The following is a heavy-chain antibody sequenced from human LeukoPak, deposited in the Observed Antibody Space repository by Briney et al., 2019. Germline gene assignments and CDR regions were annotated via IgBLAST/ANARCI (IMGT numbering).Heavy chain of an antibody. CDR1: GFTFSSYW. J-gene: IGHJ6*03. CDR3: AKGSGWEASYFYYYMDV. V-gene: IGHV3-74*01. CDR2: INSNGSST. Sequence: GGSLRLSCAASGFTFSSYWMHWVRQAPGKGLVWVSRINSNGSSTSYADSVKGRFTISRDNAKNTLYLQMNSLRAEDTAVYFCAKGSGWEASYFYYYMDVWGKGTTVTISS. D-gene: IGHD1-26*01.